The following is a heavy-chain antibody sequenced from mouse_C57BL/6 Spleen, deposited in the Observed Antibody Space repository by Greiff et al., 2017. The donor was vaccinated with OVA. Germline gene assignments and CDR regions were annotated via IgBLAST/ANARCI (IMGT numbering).Heavy chain of an antibody. J-gene: IGHJ2*01. CDR3: TRDSPYYGSSYVHFDY. CDR2: ISSGGDYI. Sequence: EVQRVESGEGLVKPGGSLKLSCAASGFTFSSYAMSWVRQTPEKRLEWVAYISSGGDYIYYADTVKGRFTISRDNARNTLYLQMSSLKSEDTAMYYCTRDSPYYGSSYVHFDYWGQGTTRTVSS. D-gene: IGHD1-1*01. V-gene: IGHV5-9-1*02. CDR1: GFTFSSYA.